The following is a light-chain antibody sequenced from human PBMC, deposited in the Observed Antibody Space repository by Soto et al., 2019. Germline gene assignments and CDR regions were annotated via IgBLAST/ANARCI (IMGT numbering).Light chain of an antibody. CDR3: QQSYSTPYI. V-gene: IGKV1-39*01. CDR2: AAS. J-gene: IGKJ2*01. CDR1: QSISSC. Sequence: DIQMTQSPSSLSASVGDRVTITCRASQSISSCLNWFQQKPGKAPKLLIYAASTLQSGVPSRFSGSGSGTDFTLTISSRQPEDFATYYCQQSYSTPYIFGQGTKLEIK.